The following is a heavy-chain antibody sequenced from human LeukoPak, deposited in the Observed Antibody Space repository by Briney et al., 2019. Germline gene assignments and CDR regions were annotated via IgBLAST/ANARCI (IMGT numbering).Heavy chain of an antibody. CDR2: IYTSGST. D-gene: IGHD4-17*01. Sequence: SETLSLTCSVSGGSISSYYWSWIRQPAGKGLEWIGRIYTSGSTNYNPSLKSRVTMSVDTSKNQFSLRLNSVTAADTAVYYCAGPPPVRLNYWGQGTLVTVSS. V-gene: IGHV4-4*07. J-gene: IGHJ4*02. CDR1: GGSISSYY. CDR3: AGPPPVRLNY.